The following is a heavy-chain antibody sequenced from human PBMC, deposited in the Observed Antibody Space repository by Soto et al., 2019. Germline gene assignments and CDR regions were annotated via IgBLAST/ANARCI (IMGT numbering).Heavy chain of an antibody. D-gene: IGHD4-17*01. CDR3: ARGVATKLVVTTYYGLFV. Sequence: QVQLVQSGAEVKKPGSSVKVSCKASGGSLSDYRISWVRQAPGQGLEWMGGIIPVFGTANYAQKFQGRVTITADESTSIVYMDVTRLRSEDTAVFYCARGVATKLVVTTYYGLFVWGQGNTVIVSS. CDR2: IIPVFGTA. V-gene: IGHV1-69*12. CDR1: GGSLSDYR. J-gene: IGHJ6*02.